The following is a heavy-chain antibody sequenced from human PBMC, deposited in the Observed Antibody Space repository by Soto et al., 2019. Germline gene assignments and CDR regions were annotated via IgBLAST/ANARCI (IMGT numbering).Heavy chain of an antibody. CDR1: DYLITNGYF. V-gene: IGHV4-38-2*01. J-gene: IGHJ4*02. D-gene: IGHD2-15*01. CDR3: TRGARGYVSY. CDR2: TNHRGNT. Sequence: SETLSLTCVVSDYLITNGYFWGWIRQPPGKGLEWIGSTNHRGNTYSNPSLKSRITISVDTSKNQFSLNLSSVTAAGSAVYFCTRGARGYVSYWGQGTLVTVSS.